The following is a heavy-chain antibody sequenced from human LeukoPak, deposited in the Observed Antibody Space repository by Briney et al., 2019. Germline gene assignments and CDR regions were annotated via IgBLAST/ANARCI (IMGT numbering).Heavy chain of an antibody. CDR3: ARTPMYCSSTSCYTLAAFDI. V-gene: IGHV1-18*01. D-gene: IGHD2-2*02. CDR1: GYTFTSYG. Sequence: ASVKVSCKASGYTFTSYGISWVRQAPGQGLEWMGWISAYNGNTNYAQKLQGRVTMTTDTSASTAYMELRSLRSDDTAVYYCARTPMYCSSTSCYTLAAFDIWGQGTMVTVSS. CDR2: ISAYNGNT. J-gene: IGHJ3*02.